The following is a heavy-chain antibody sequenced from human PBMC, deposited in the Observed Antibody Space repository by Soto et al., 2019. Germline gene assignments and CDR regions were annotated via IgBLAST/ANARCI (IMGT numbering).Heavy chain of an antibody. D-gene: IGHD6-19*01. CDR2: ITGSGAST. V-gene: IGHV3-23*01. CDR3: AKGAGPQAPFAY. J-gene: IGHJ1*01. Sequence: GSLRLSCAASGFTFSNYAMNWVRQAPGKGLEWVSAITGSGASTFYADSVKGRFTVSRDNSKNTLYLQILSLRGEDTAVYYCAKGAGPQAPFAYWGQGTLVTGSS. CDR1: GFTFSNYA.